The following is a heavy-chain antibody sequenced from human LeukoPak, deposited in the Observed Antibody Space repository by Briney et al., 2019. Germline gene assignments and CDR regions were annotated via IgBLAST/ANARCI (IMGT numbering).Heavy chain of an antibody. J-gene: IGHJ3*02. CDR1: GYTFTGYY. V-gene: IGHV1-2*02. D-gene: IGHD3-10*01. Sequence: ASVKVSCKASGYTFTGYYMHWVRQAPGQGLEWMGWINPNSGGTNYAQKFQGRVTMTRDTSISTAYMELSRLRSDDTAVYYCARAYRFGELLWRVGEAFDIWGQGTMVTVSS. CDR2: INPNSGGT. CDR3: ARAYRFGELLWRVGEAFDI.